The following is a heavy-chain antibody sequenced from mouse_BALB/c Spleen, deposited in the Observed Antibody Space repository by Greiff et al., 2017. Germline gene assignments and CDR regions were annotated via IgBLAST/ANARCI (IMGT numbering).Heavy chain of an antibody. D-gene: IGHD2-4*01. CDR2: IYPGSGST. CDR1: GYTFTSYW. V-gene: IGHV1S22*01. CDR3: TRWNYDYFDY. J-gene: IGHJ2*01. Sequence: LQQPGSELVRPGASVKLSCKASGYTFTSYWMHWVKQRHGQGLEWIGNIYPGSGSTHDDEPFQRKGTLTVDTSSSTAYMHLSSLTSEDSAVYYCTRWNYDYFDYWGQGTTLTVSS.